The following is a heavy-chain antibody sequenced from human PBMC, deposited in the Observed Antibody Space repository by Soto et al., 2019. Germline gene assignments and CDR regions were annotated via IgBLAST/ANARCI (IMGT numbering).Heavy chain of an antibody. V-gene: IGHV3-30-3*01. Sequence: GGSLRLSCAASGFTFSSYAMHWVRQAPGKGLEWVAVISYDGSNKYYADSVKGRFTISRDNSKNTLYLQMNSLRAEDTAVYYCAREVSHGSGGYYADWFDPWGQGTLVTVSS. CDR1: GFTFSSYA. CDR3: AREVSHGSGGYYADWFDP. J-gene: IGHJ5*02. CDR2: ISYDGSNK. D-gene: IGHD3-10*01.